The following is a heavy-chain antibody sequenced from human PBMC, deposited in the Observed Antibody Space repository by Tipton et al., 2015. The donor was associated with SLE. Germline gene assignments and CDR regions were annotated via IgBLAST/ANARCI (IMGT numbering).Heavy chain of an antibody. D-gene: IGHD5-18*01. CDR2: IRSKPYGGTT. Sequence: SLRLSCAASGFTFSSYSMNWVRQAPGKGLEWVGFIRSKPYGGTTEYAASVKGRFTISRDDSKSIAYLQMNSLKTEDTAVYYCTRDPYHVDTAMGDAFDIWGQGTMVTVSS. V-gene: IGHV3-49*04. J-gene: IGHJ3*02. CDR3: TRDPYHVDTAMGDAFDI. CDR1: GFTFSSYS.